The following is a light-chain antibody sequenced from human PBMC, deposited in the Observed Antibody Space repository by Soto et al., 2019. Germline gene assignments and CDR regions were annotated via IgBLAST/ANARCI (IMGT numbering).Light chain of an antibody. Sequence: DGQMTQSPSTLSASVGDRITITCRASPGISTWLAWYQQKPGKAPKLLIYKASTLESGVPSRFSGSGSGTEFTLTISSLQPDDFATHYCQQYNSYSLTFGGGTKVEIK. CDR2: KAS. CDR1: PGISTW. J-gene: IGKJ4*01. V-gene: IGKV1-5*03. CDR3: QQYNSYSLT.